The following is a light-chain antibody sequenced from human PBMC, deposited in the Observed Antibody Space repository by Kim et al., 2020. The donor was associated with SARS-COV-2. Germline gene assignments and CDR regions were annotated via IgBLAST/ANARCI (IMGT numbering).Light chain of an antibody. Sequence: QSVLTQPPSASGTPGQRVTISCSGSTSNIGRNTVMWYQQLPGTAPRRLIYSNNQRPSGVPDRFSGSRSDTSASLAISGLQSDDGADYYCASWDDSLIGVVFGGGTQLTVL. CDR2: SNN. CDR1: TSNIGRNT. V-gene: IGLV1-44*01. J-gene: IGLJ3*02. CDR3: ASWDDSLIGVV.